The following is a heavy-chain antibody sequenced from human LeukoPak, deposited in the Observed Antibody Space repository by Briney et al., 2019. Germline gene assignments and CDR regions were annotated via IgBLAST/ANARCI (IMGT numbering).Heavy chain of an antibody. D-gene: IGHD3-3*01. CDR1: GGGSFSDYS. V-gene: IGHV4-38-2*01. J-gene: IGHJ2*01. CDR2: IYHSGST. Sequence: SETLSLTCAVSGGGSFSDYSWNWIRQPPGKGLEWIGSIYHSGSTYYNPSLKSRVTISVDTSKNQFSLKLSSVTAADTAVYYCARKGFLEWSSNWYFDLWGRGTLVTVSS. CDR3: ARKGFLEWSSNWYFDL.